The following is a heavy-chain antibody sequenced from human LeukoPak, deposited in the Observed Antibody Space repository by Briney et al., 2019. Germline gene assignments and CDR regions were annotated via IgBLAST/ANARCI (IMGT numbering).Heavy chain of an antibody. Sequence: PGRSLRLSCAASGFTFDDYAMHWVRQAPGKGLEWVSGISWHSGSIGYADSVKGRFTISRDNAKNSLYLQMNSLRAEDTALYYCAKDRSYDILTGYYSEPDGMDVWGQGTTVTVSS. V-gene: IGHV3-9*01. CDR2: ISWHSGSI. D-gene: IGHD3-9*01. J-gene: IGHJ6*02. CDR3: AKDRSYDILTGYYSEPDGMDV. CDR1: GFTFDDYA.